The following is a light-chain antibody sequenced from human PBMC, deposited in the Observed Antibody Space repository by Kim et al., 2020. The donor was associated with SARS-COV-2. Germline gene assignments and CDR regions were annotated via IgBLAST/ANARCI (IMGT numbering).Light chain of an antibody. CDR2: GAS. Sequence: EIVMTQSPATLSVSPGERVTLSCRASQSISLTLAWYQQKPGQAPRLLIYGASTRATGIPARFSGSGSGTEFTLTISSLQSEDFAVYYCQQYNNWPPLTFGGGTKVDIK. J-gene: IGKJ4*01. V-gene: IGKV3-15*01. CDR3: QQYNNWPPLT. CDR1: QSISLT.